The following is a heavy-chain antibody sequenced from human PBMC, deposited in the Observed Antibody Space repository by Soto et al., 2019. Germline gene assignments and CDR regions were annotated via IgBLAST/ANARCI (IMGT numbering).Heavy chain of an antibody. CDR3: ATIRVRGGPLRFQD. Sequence: QVQQVQSGAEVRKPGSSVKVSCKTSGGLISKYSFNWVRQAPGQGLEWMGGVLPISGSTDYAQKFQGRLTITADRSTSTVYMELSSLRSDDTANYYCATIRVRGGPLRFQDGGQGMLISVSS. J-gene: IGHJ4*01. V-gene: IGHV1-69*06. CDR1: GGLISKYS. CDR2: VLPISGST. D-gene: IGHD5-12*01.